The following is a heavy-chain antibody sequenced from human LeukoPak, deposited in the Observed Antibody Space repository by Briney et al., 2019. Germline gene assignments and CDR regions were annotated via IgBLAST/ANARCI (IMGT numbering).Heavy chain of an antibody. Sequence: GGSLRLSCAGSGFTFDEHGISWVRQAPGKGLKWVSGINWNGGSTGYGDSVKGRFTISRDNAKKSLFLQMNSLRAEDTALYYCAGGDRNGWYFDLWGRGTLVTVSS. V-gene: IGHV3-20*04. CDR1: GFTFDEHG. CDR3: AGGDRNGWYFDL. CDR2: INWNGGST. D-gene: IGHD2-15*01. J-gene: IGHJ2*01.